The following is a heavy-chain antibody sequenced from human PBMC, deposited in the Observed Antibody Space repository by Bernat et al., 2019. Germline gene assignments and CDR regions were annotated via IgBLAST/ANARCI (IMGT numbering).Heavy chain of an antibody. CDR1: GFTFSSYG. V-gene: IGHV3-33*01. D-gene: IGHD1-1*01. J-gene: IGHJ4*02. CDR3: ARGKGYRTVYYFDY. Sequence: QVQLVESGGGVVQPGRSLRLSCAASGFTFSSYGMHWVRQAPGKGLEWVAVIWYDGSNKYYADSVKGRFTISRDNSKNTLYLQMNSLRAEDTAVYYCARGKGYRTVYYFDYWGQGTLVTVSS. CDR2: IWYDGSNK.